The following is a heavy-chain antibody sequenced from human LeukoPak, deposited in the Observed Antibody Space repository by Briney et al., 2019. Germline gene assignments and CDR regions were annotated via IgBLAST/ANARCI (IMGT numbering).Heavy chain of an antibody. CDR2: IIPIFGTA. CDR1: GGTFSSYA. D-gene: IGHD2-8*01. V-gene: IGHV1-69*13. J-gene: IGHJ6*02. CDR3: ARGYCTNGVCYPRDSYYYYGMDV. Sequence: SVKVSCKASGGTFSSYAISWVRQAPGQGLERMGGIIPIFGTANYAQKFQGRVTIIADESTSTAYMELSSLRSEDTAVYYCARGYCTNGVCYPRDSYYYYGMDVWGQGTTVTVSS.